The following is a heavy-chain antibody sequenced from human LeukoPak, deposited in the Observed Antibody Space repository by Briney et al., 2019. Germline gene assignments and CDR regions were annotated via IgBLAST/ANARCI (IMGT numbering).Heavy chain of an antibody. D-gene: IGHD7-27*01. V-gene: IGHV4-59*11. CDR3: ARDNWGSLDY. CDR2: DSNNGNI. J-gene: IGHJ4*02. CDR1: GSSISSHS. Sequence: PSETLSLTCTVSGSSISSHSWGWVRQPPEKGLEWVGYDSNNGNINFNPALKSRVTISVDTSKRQFSLKLRSVTAADTAVYYCARDNWGSLDYWGQGILVTVSS.